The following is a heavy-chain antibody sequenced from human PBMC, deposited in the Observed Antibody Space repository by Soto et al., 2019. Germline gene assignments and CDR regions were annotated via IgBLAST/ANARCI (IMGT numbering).Heavy chain of an antibody. Sequence: PGGCLRLSCAACCFTFRSYALCGVRQAPGKGLEWVSAISGSGGSTYYADSVKGRFTISRDNSKNTLYLQMNSLRAEDTSVYYCAKGRRTYYYYGMDVWVQGT. V-gene: IGHV3-23*01. CDR3: AKGRRTYYYYGMDV. CDR2: ISGSGGST. J-gene: IGHJ6*02. CDR1: CFTFRSYA.